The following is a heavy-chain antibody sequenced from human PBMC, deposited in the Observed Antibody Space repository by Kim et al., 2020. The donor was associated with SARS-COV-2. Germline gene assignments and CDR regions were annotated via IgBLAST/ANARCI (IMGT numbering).Heavy chain of an antibody. Sequence: SVKVSCKASGGTFSSYAISWVRQAPGQGLEWMGGIIPIFGTANYAQKFQGRVTITADDSTSTAYMELSSLRSEDTAVYYCARGKNYYVNWFDPWGQGTLVTVSS. CDR2: IIPIFGTA. V-gene: IGHV1-69*13. CDR3: ARGKNYYVNWFDP. CDR1: GGTFSSYA. J-gene: IGHJ5*02. D-gene: IGHD3-10*02.